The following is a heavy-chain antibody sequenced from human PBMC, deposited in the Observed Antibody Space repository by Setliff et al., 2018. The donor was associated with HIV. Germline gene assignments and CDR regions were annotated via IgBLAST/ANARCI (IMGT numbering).Heavy chain of an antibody. V-gene: IGHV4-38-2*01. CDR1: DYSISHDYN. Sequence: SETLSLTCVVSDYSISHDYNWAWIRQSPGKGLEWVGSVHRSGPTHHNPSLKSRVTISLDSSKNQFSLKLSSVTAADTAVYYCASARLLGGFLSWGRGALVTVSS. CDR3: ASARLLGGFLS. D-gene: IGHD7-27*01. CDR2: VHRSGPT. J-gene: IGHJ5*02.